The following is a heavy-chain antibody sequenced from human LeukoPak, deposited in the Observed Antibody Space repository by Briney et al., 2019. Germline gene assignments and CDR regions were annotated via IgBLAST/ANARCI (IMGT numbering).Heavy chain of an antibody. V-gene: IGHV3-30*02. CDR2: IRYDGSNK. CDR1: GFTFSSYG. D-gene: IGHD2/OR15-2a*01. Sequence: GGSLRLSCAASGFTFSSYGMRWVRQAPGKGLEWVAFIRYDGSNKYYADSVKGRFTISRDNSKNTLYLQMNSLRAEDTAVYYCAKKGCNQRAYYYCMDVWGKGPTLTLSS. J-gene: IGHJ6*03. CDR3: AKKGCNQRAYYYCMDV.